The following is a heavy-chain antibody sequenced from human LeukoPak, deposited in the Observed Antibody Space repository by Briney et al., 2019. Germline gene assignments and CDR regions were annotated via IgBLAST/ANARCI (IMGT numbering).Heavy chain of an antibody. V-gene: IGHV4-34*01. J-gene: IGHJ4*02. CDR3: ARARTATDYGGNSYSDY. CDR1: GGSFSGYY. Sequence: PLETLSLTCAVYGGSFSGYYWSWIRQPPGKGLEWIGEINHSGSTNYNPSLKSRVTISVDTSKNQFSLKLSSVTAADTAVYYCARARTATDYGGNSYSDYWGQGTLVTVSS. CDR2: INHSGST. D-gene: IGHD4-23*01.